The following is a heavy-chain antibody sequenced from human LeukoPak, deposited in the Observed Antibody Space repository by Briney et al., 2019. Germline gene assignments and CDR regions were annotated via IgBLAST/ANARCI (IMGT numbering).Heavy chain of an antibody. J-gene: IGHJ3*02. V-gene: IGHV3-30*03. D-gene: IGHD2-2*03. CDR1: GLTFSNAW. CDR2: ISYNGHQ. CDR3: ARDPLDISRWGNAFDI. Sequence: GGSLRLSCAASGLTFSNAWMSWVRQAPMKALEWVAFISYNGHQKYGDSVKGRFTISRDNSKSTLYLQMNGLRPEDTALYYCARDPLDISRWGNAFDIWGQGTIVTVSS.